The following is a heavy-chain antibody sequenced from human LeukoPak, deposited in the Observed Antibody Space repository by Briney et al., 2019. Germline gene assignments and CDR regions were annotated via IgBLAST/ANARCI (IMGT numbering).Heavy chain of an antibody. J-gene: IGHJ4*02. V-gene: IGHV3-7*01. CDR3: ARRGQSNSWSHFDY. D-gene: IGHD6-13*01. CDR1: EFTFSSHW. CDR2: IKQDGSEK. Sequence: GGSLRLSCAASEFTFSSHWMTWVRQAPGKGLEWVANIKQDGSEKYYVDSVKGRFTISRDNAKNSLYQQMNSLRAEDTAVYFCARRGQSNSWSHFDYWGQGALVTVSS.